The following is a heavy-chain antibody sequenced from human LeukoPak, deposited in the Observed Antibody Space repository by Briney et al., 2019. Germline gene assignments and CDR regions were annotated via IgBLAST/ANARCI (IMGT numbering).Heavy chain of an antibody. CDR1: GYTFTSYG. CDR2: ISAYNGNT. Sequence: ASVKVSCKASGYTFTSYGISWVRQAPGQRLEWMGWISAYNGNTNYAQKLQGRVTMTTDTSTSTAYMELRSLGSDDTAVYYCARAAFVGELRPFDYWGQGTWSPSPQ. V-gene: IGHV1-18*01. CDR3: ARAAFVGELRPFDY. D-gene: IGHD1-26*01. J-gene: IGHJ4*02.